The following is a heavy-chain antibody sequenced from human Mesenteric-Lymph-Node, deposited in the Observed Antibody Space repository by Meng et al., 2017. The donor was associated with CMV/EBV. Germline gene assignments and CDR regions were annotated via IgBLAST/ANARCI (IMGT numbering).Heavy chain of an antibody. V-gene: IGHV3-30*02. Sequence: GESLKISCAASGFTFSSYGMHWVRQAPGKGLEWVAFIRYDGSNKYYADSVKGRFTISRDNSKNTLYLQMNSLRAEDTAVYYCARDLRGGLDYWGQGTLVTVSS. CDR3: ARDLRGGLDY. CDR2: IRYDGSNK. J-gene: IGHJ4*02. CDR1: GFTFSSYG. D-gene: IGHD2-15*01.